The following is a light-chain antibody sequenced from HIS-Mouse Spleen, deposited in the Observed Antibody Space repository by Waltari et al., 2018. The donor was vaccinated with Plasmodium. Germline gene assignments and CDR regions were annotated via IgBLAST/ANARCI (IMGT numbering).Light chain of an antibody. CDR3: QQYDNLPLT. V-gene: IGKV1-33*01. CDR2: DAS. J-gene: IGKJ4*01. Sequence: DIQMTQSPSSLSASVADRVTITFQASQDISNYLNWYHQKPGKAPKLLIYDASNLETGVPTRFSGSVSGTDFTCTISSLQPEDIATYYCQQYDNLPLTFGGGTKVEIK. CDR1: QDISNY.